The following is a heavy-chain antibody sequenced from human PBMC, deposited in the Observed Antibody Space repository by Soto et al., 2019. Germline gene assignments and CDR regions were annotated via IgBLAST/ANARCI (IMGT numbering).Heavy chain of an antibody. CDR3: AHLTTGGFYFDY. Sequence: QITLKESGPTLVKPTQTLTLTCTFSGFSLRTSGVGVGWIRQPPGKALEWLALIYWDDGKRYSPSLKSRLTITKDTSKNQVVRRMTNMDPVDTATYYCAHLTTGGFYFDYWGQGTLVTVSS. D-gene: IGHD4-17*01. CDR1: GFSLRTSGVG. V-gene: IGHV2-5*02. J-gene: IGHJ4*02. CDR2: IYWDDGK.